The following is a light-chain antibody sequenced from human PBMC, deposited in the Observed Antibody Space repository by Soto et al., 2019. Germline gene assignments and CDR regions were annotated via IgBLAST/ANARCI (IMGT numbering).Light chain of an antibody. CDR3: QQYNNWPT. Sequence: EIVMTQSPATLSVSPGERATLSCRASRSVTSNLAWYRQKPGQATRPFIYGATTRPTGIPARFSGSGSGTECTLTISSLQYEDFAVYYCQQYNNWPTFGQGTKVEIK. V-gene: IGKV3-15*01. CDR2: GAT. CDR1: RSVTSN. J-gene: IGKJ1*01.